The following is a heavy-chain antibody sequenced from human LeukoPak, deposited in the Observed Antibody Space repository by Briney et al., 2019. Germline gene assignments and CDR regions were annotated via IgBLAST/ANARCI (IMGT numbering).Heavy chain of an antibody. J-gene: IGHJ4*02. CDR3: AKGSYDSSGYYNFDY. CDR2: ISWNSGSI. Sequence: PGRSLRLSCAASGFTFDDYAMHWVRQAPGKGLEWVSGISWNSGSIGYADSVKGRFTISRDNAKNSPYLQMNSLRAEDMALYYCAKGSYDSSGYYNFDYWGQGTLVTVSS. V-gene: IGHV3-9*03. CDR1: GFTFDDYA. D-gene: IGHD3-22*01.